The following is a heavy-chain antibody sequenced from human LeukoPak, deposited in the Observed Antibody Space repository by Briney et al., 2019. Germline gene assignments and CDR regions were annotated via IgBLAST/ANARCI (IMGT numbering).Heavy chain of an antibody. CDR2: ISGSGGST. D-gene: IGHD3-3*01. V-gene: IGHV3-23*01. Sequence: PGGSLRLSCAASGFTFSNYAMSWVRQAPGKGLEWVSAISGSGGSTYYADSVKGRFTISRDNSKNTLYLQMNSLRAEDTAVYYCAKNGNYDFWSGYSLREYYFDYWGQGTLVTVSS. J-gene: IGHJ4*02. CDR1: GFTFSNYA. CDR3: AKNGNYDFWSGYSLREYYFDY.